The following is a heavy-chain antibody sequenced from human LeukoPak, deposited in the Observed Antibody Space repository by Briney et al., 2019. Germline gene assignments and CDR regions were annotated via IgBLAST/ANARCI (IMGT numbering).Heavy chain of an antibody. CDR2: IYSGGST. V-gene: IGHV3-66*01. Sequence: GGSLRLSCAASGLTFSTYSMNWVRQAPGKGLEWVSVIYSGGSTYYADSVKGRFTISRDNSKNTLYLQMNSLRAEDTAVYYCAREECWGQGALVTVSS. CDR3: AREEC. CDR1: GLTFSTYS. D-gene: IGHD3-3*01. J-gene: IGHJ4*02.